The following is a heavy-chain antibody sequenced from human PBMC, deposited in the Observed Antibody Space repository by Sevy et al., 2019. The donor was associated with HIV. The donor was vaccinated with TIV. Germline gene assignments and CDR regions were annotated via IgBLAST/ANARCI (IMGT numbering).Heavy chain of an antibody. Sequence: SETLSLTCTVSGGSISSGGYYWSWIRQHPGKGLEWIGYIYYSWSTYYNPSLKSRVTISVDTSKNQFSLKLSSVTAADTAVYYCAREGNYYDSSGYYSGAFDIWGQGTMVTVSS. CDR2: IYYSWST. CDR1: GGSISSGGYY. CDR3: AREGNYYDSSGYYSGAFDI. J-gene: IGHJ3*02. D-gene: IGHD3-22*01. V-gene: IGHV4-31*03.